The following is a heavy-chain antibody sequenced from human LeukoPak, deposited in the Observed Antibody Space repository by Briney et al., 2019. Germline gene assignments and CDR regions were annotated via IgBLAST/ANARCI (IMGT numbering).Heavy chain of an antibody. Sequence: GASVKVSCKASGYTFTGHYMHWVRQAPGQGLEWMGWINPNSGGTTYAQKFQGRVTMTRDTSISTAYMELSSLRSEDTAVYYCAREGCGGDCYLGGAFDIWGQGTMVTVSS. J-gene: IGHJ3*02. CDR2: INPNSGGT. V-gene: IGHV1-2*02. CDR3: AREGCGGDCYLGGAFDI. D-gene: IGHD2-21*02. CDR1: GYTFTGHY.